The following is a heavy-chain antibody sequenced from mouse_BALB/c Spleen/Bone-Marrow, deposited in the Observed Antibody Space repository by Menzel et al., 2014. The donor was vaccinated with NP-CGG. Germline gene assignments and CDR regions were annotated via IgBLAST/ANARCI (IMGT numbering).Heavy chain of an antibody. CDR2: INPYNGDT. J-gene: IGHJ4*01. CDR3: ARGGLLRAMDN. CDR1: GYSFTGYF. V-gene: IGHV1-20*02. Sequence: EVQLQQSGPELVKPGASVKISCKASGYSFTGYFMNWVMQSHGKSLEWIGRINPYNGDTFYNQKFKGKATLTVDKSSSTAHMELRSLASEDSAVYYCARGGLLRAMDNWGQGTSVTVSS. D-gene: IGHD2-3*01.